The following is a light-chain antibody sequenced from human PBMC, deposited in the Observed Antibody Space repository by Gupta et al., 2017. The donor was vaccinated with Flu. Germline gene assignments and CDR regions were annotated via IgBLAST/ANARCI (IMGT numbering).Light chain of an antibody. CDR1: SSNIGYNS. V-gene: IGLV1-51*02. Sequence: SSNIGYNSVSWYQLLPGTAPKLLIYEDNKRPSGIPDRFSGSESGTSTTLGITVLQTGDEADYYCGTWDSSLRQGVFGGGTKLTVL. J-gene: IGLJ3*02. CDR2: EDN. CDR3: GTWDSSLRQGV.